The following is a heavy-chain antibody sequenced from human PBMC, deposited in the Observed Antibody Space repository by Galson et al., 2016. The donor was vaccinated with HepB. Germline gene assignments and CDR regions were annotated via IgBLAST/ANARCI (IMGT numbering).Heavy chain of an antibody. CDR3: QRAVMLGRGRDV. D-gene: IGHD3-10*01. Sequence: CAISGDSVYNNGAAWVWIRQSPSRGLEWLGRTFYRSTWENHYAGSVKNRITISPDTSRNQFSLHLTSVTPEDTAVYYCQRAVMLGRGRDVWGQGTTVTVSS. V-gene: IGHV6-1*01. J-gene: IGHJ6*02. CDR2: TFYRSTWEN. CDR1: GDSVYNNGAA.